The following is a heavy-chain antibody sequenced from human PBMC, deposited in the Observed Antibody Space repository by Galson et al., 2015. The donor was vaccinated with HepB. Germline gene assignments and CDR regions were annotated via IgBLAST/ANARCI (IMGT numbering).Heavy chain of an antibody. Sequence: QSGAEVKKPGESLKISCKGSGYSFTSYWIGWVRQMPGKGLEWMGIIYPGDSDTRYSPSFQGQVTISADKSISPAYLQWSSLKASDTAMYYCATGGGDSGSYYGPPGYWGQGTLVTVSS. D-gene: IGHD1-26*01. CDR3: ATGGGDSGSYYGPPGY. CDR1: GYSFTSYW. J-gene: IGHJ4*02. CDR2: IYPGDSDT. V-gene: IGHV5-51*03.